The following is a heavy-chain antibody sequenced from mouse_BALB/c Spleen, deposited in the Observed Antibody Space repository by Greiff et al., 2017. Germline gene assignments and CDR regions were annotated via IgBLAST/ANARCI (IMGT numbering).Heavy chain of an antibody. CDR3: ARDDYDSSFAY. D-gene: IGHD1-1*01. J-gene: IGHJ3*01. V-gene: IGHV7-3*02. CDR1: GFTFTDYY. Sequence: EVMLVESGGGLVQPGGSLRLSCATSGFTFTDYYMSWVRQPPGKALEWLGFIRNKANGYTTEYSASVKGRFTISRDNSQSILYLQMNTLRAEDSATYYCARDDYDSSFAYWGQGTLVTVSA. CDR2: IRNKANGYTT.